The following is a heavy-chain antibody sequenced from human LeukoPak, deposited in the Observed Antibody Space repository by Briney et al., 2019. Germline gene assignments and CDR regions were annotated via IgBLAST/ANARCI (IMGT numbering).Heavy chain of an antibody. D-gene: IGHD4-17*01. V-gene: IGHV4-31*03. CDR1: GGSISSGGYY. J-gene: IGHJ4*02. CDR3: ARGDDYGDYIGY. CDR2: IYYSGST. Sequence: SETLSLTCTVSGGSISSGGYYWSWIRQHPGKGLEWIGYIYYSGSTYYNPSLKSRVTISVDTSKNQFSLKLSSVTAADTAVYYRARGDDYGDYIGYWGQGTLVTVSS.